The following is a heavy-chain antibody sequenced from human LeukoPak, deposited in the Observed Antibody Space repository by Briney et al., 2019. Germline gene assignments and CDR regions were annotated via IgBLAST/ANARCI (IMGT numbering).Heavy chain of an antibody. CDR3: AREFRGYSYGDAFDI. J-gene: IGHJ3*02. D-gene: IGHD5-18*01. CDR2: IYTSGST. V-gene: IGHV4-61*02. Sequence: SETLSLTCTVSGGSMSSDAYYWSWLRQPAGKTLEWIGRIYTSGSTNYNPSLKSRVTISVDTSKNQLSLKLKSVTAADTAIYYCAREFRGYSYGDAFDIWGQGTMVTVSS. CDR1: GGSMSSDAYY.